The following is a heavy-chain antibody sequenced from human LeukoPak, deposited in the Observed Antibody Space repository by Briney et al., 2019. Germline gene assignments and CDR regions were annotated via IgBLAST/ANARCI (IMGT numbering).Heavy chain of an antibody. V-gene: IGHV1-18*01. D-gene: IGHD1-20*01. CDR3: ARDYNFREKYNWFDP. J-gene: IGHJ5*02. CDR2: ISAYNGNT. Sequence: ASVKVSCKASGYTFTSYAISWVRQAPGQGLEWMGWISAYNGNTNYAQKFQCRVTMTKDTSTSTAYMELRSLRSDDTAVYYCARDYNFREKYNWFDPWGQGTLVTVSS. CDR1: GYTFTSYA.